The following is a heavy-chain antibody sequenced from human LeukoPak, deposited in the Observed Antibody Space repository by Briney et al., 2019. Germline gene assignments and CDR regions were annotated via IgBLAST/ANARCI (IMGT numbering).Heavy chain of an antibody. Sequence: PSETLSLTCTVSGGSISSYYWSWIRQPPGKGLEWIGYIYHSGSTYYNPSLKSRVTISVDRSKNQFSLKLSSVTAADTAVYYCARGRYDYVWGSYRLRYFDYWGQGTLVTVSS. V-gene: IGHV4-59*12. CDR3: ARGRYDYVWGSYRLRYFDY. CDR2: IYHSGST. CDR1: GGSISSYY. J-gene: IGHJ4*02. D-gene: IGHD3-16*02.